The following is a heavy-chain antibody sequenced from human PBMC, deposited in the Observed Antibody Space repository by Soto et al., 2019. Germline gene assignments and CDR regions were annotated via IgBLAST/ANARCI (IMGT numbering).Heavy chain of an antibody. Sequence: GGSLRLSCAASGFTFSSYGMHWVRQAPGKGLEWVAVISYDGSNKYYADSVKGRFTISRDNSKNTLYLQMNSLRAEDTAVYYCAKVATADPPRFNYWGQGTLVTVSS. V-gene: IGHV3-30*18. CDR2: ISYDGSNK. CDR1: GFTFSSYG. CDR3: AKVATADPPRFNY. J-gene: IGHJ4*02. D-gene: IGHD1-26*01.